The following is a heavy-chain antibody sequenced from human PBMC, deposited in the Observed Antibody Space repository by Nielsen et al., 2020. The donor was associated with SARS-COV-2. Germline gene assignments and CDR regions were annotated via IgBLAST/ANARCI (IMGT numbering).Heavy chain of an antibody. V-gene: IGHV3-21*01. D-gene: IGHD4-17*01. CDR3: ARLTTVTTFGLIDI. CDR1: GFTCSSYS. CDR2: ISSSSSYI. J-gene: IGHJ3*02. Sequence: GESLKISCAASGFTCSSYSMNWVRQAPGKGLEWVSSISSSSSYIYYADSVKGRFTISRDNAKNSLYLQMNSLRAEDTAVYYCARLTTVTTFGLIDIWGQGTMVTVSS.